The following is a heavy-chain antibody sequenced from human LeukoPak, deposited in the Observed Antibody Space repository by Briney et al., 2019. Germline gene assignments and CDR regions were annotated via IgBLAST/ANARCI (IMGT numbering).Heavy chain of an antibody. J-gene: IGHJ4*02. CDR1: GFGFSNYW. D-gene: IGHD7-27*01. CDR2: IKVDGTDK. V-gene: IGHV3-7*01. CDR3: TTIGGLGTDDY. Sequence: GGSLRLSCAASGFGFSNYWMSWVRQAPGMGLEWGAYIKVDGTDKYYLDSVEGRFTISRDNAKNSLYLQMNRLRAEDTAVYYCTTIGGLGTDDYWGQGTLVTVSS.